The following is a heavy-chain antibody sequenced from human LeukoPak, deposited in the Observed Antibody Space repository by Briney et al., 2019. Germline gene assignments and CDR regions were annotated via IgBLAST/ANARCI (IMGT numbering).Heavy chain of an antibody. CDR1: GYSISSGYY. J-gene: IGHJ4*02. D-gene: IGHD4-17*01. V-gene: IGHV4-38-2*02. CDR2: IHSSGNT. Sequence: SETLSLTCTVSGYSISSGYYWGWIRQPPGKRLEWVASIHSSGNTYYSPTLKSRVTISVDTSKNQFSLNLTSVTAADAAVYYCARVYGDYVTFDYWGQGTLVTVSS. CDR3: ARVYGDYVTFDY.